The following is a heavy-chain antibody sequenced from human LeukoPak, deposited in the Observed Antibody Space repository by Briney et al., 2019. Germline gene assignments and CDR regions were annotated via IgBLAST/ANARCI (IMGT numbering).Heavy chain of an antibody. Sequence: GGSLRLSCAASGFTFSSYGMYWVRQAPGKGLEWVAFTRYDGSNKYYADSVKGRFTISRDNSKNTLYLKMNSLRAEDTAVYYCARGQSGPDYWGQGTLVTVSS. CDR1: GFTFSSYG. CDR2: TRYDGSNK. V-gene: IGHV3-30*02. CDR3: ARGQSGPDY. D-gene: IGHD3-3*01. J-gene: IGHJ4*02.